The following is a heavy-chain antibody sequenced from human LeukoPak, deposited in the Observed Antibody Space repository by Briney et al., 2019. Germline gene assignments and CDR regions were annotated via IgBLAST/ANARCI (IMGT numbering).Heavy chain of an antibody. Sequence: SETLSLTCTVSGGSISSGSYYWSWIRQPAGKGLEWIGRIYTSGSTNYNPSLKSRVTISVDTSKNQFSLKLSSVTAADTAEYYCAREVQGDAFDIWGQGTMVTVSS. V-gene: IGHV4-61*02. CDR3: AREVQGDAFDI. CDR1: GGSISSGSYY. J-gene: IGHJ3*02. CDR2: IYTSGST.